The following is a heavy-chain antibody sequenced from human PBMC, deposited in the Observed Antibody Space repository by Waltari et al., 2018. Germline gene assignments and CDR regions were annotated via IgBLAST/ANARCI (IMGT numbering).Heavy chain of an antibody. J-gene: IGHJ5*02. D-gene: IGHD3-3*01. CDR3: AISHHDFWSGDHGGWFDP. CDR2: ST. V-gene: IGHV4-59*01. Sequence: STNYNPSLKSRVTISVDTSKNQFSLKLSSVTAADTAVYYCAISHHDFWSGDHGGWFDPWGQGTLVTVSS.